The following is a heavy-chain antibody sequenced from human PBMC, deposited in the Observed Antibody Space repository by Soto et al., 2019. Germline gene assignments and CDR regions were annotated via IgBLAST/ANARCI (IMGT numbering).Heavy chain of an antibody. CDR3: ARQARPGYCTGGNCYTAFDI. J-gene: IGHJ3*02. Sequence: QMHLQQSGPGLVKPSETLSLTCTVAGCSMSSSAYYWGWIRQPPGKGLEWIGSVYYTGITDYRWYPESRVSLSADTAHNQFSLSLASLSDADTAIYLCARQARPGYCTGGNCYTAFDIRGPGTMVTVSS. CDR2: VYYTGIT. CDR1: GCSMSSSAYY. V-gene: IGHV4-39*01. D-gene: IGHD2-15*01.